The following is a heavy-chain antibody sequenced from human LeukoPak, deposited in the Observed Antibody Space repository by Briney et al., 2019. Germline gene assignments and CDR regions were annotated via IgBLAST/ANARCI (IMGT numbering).Heavy chain of an antibody. CDR1: GGTFSSYA. CDR3: ARDLTVSSSWFYFDY. D-gene: IGHD6-13*01. J-gene: IGHJ4*02. V-gene: IGHV1-69*13. CDR2: IIPIFGTA. Sequence: ASVKVSCKASGGTFSSYAISWVRQAPGQGLEWMGGIIPIFGTANYAQKFQGRVTITADESTSTAYMELSSLRSEDTAVYYCARDLTVSSSWFYFDYWGQGTLVTVSS.